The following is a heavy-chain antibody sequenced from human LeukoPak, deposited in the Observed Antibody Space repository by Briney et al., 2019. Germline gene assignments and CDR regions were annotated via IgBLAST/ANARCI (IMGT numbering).Heavy chain of an antibody. Sequence: NPSETLSLTCTVSGGSISGYYWSWIRQPPGKGLEWIGYIYYSGSTNYNPSLKSRVTISVDTSKNQFPLKLSSVTAADTAVYYCARQDYGDGGDYFDYWGQGTLVTVSS. CDR2: IYYSGST. CDR1: GGSISGYY. CDR3: ARQDYGDGGDYFDY. V-gene: IGHV4-59*01. J-gene: IGHJ4*02. D-gene: IGHD4-17*01.